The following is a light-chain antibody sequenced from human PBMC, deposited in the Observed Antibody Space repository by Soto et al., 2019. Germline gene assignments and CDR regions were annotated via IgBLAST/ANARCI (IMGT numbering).Light chain of an antibody. CDR2: GNT. J-gene: IGLJ1*01. V-gene: IGLV1-40*01. CDR1: TSNIGAGYN. Sequence: QPVLTQPPSVSGAPGQRVIISCTGSTSNIGAGYNVYWYQQLPGTAPKLLIYGNTNRPSGVPDRFSGSKSGTSASLAITGLQAEDEADYYCQSYDNSLSGSGVFGTGTKVTVL. CDR3: QSYDNSLSGSGV.